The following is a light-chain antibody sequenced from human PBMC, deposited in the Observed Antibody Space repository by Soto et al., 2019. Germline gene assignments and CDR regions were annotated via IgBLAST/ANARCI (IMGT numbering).Light chain of an antibody. J-gene: IGKJ3*01. V-gene: IGKV3-20*01. CDR1: QSVSSNN. CDR2: DAS. Sequence: EIVLTQSPGTLSLSPGERATLSCRASQSVSSNNLAWYQHKPGQAPRLLIYDASSRANGFPDRFSGSGSGTDFTLTISRLEPEDSAVYYCQHYGSSPLFTFGPGTKVDIK. CDR3: QHYGSSPLFT.